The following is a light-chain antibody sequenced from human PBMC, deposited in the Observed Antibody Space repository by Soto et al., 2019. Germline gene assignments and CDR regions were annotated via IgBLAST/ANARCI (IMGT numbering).Light chain of an antibody. CDR1: QGIRNF. J-gene: IGKJ3*01. CDR3: QTYISVTV. Sequence: DIQMTPSPTYLSASVGDRVTITCRASQGIRNFVAWYQQKPGKSPKLLISAASTLQSGVPSRFSGSGSGTDFTLTINRLQPEDVATYSCQTYISVTVFGPGTKVEIK. V-gene: IGKV1-27*01. CDR2: AAS.